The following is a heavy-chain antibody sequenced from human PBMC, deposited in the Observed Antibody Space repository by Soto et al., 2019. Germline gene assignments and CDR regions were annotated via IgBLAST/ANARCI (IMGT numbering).Heavy chain of an antibody. J-gene: IGHJ6*02. D-gene: IGHD3-3*01. CDR2: IYYSGST. V-gene: IGHV4-30-4*01. CDR1: GGSISSGDYY. Sequence: SETLSLTCTVSGGSISSGDYYWSWIRQPPGKGLEWIGYIYYSGSTYYNPSLKSRVTISVDTSKNQFSLKLSSVTAADTAVYYCARGSSFYFWSGFYGMDVWGQGTTVTVSS. CDR3: ARGSSFYFWSGFYGMDV.